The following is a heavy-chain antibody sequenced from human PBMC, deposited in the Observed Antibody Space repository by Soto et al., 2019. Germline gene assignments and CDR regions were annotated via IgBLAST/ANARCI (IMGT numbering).Heavy chain of an antibody. J-gene: IGHJ6*02. V-gene: IGHV3-23*01. D-gene: IGHD3-10*02. CDR1: GFTFSSYA. CDR3: ARDYVSGDYGMDV. Sequence: EVQLLESGGGLVQPGGSLRLSCAAYGFTFSSYAMSWVRQAPGKGLEWVSGIGGSGDGTSYADSVKGRFTISRDNSKNRLYLQMNSLRAEDTAVYYCARDYVSGDYGMDVWGQGTKVTVSS. CDR2: IGGSGDGT.